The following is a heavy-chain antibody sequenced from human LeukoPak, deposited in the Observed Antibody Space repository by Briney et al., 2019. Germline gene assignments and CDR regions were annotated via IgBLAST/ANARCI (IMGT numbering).Heavy chain of an antibody. CDR2: ISAYSGNT. V-gene: IGHV1-18*01. CDR1: GYTFTSYG. D-gene: IGHD3-22*01. Sequence: AASVKVSCKASGYTFTSYGISWVRQAPGQGLEWMGWISAYSGNTNYAQKLQGRVTMTTDTSTSTAYMELRSLRSDDTAVYYCAREGGVRYDSSGYYLYYFDYWGQGTLVTVSS. J-gene: IGHJ4*02. CDR3: AREGGVRYDSSGYYLYYFDY.